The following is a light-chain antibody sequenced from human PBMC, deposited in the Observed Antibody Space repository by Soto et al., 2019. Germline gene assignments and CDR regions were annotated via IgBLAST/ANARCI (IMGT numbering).Light chain of an antibody. CDR2: KDT. Sequence: SYELTQPPSVSVYPGQTARITCSGGELPKEYAYWYQQRPGQAPVLVIYKDTERPSGIPERFSGSTSGTTVMLTISGARAEDEADYYCQSTDSSGSYVFGTGTKVTVL. CDR3: QSTDSSGSYV. V-gene: IGLV3-25*01. J-gene: IGLJ1*01. CDR1: ELPKEY.